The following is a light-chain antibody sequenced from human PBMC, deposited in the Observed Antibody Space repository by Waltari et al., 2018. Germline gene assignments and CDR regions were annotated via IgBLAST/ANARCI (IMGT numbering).Light chain of an antibody. CDR2: DTS. Sequence: VFTPSPVTLSLSAGARASLSCRASESVYKYLAWYQQRPGQPPRLLIYDTSNRAAGVPGRFSGSGYGTDFTLTITSLEAEDFAVYFCQQGSILPLTFGGGTRVEIK. V-gene: IGKV3-11*01. J-gene: IGKJ4*01. CDR3: QQGSILPLT. CDR1: ESVYKY.